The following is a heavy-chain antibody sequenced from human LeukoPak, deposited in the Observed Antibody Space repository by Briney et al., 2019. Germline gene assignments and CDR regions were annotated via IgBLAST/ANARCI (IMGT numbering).Heavy chain of an antibody. D-gene: IGHD3-3*01. J-gene: IGHJ4*02. V-gene: IGHV3-15*07. CDR3: TTDINIPEITIFGVVIIEFDY. CDR2: IKSKTDGGTT. CDR1: GFTFSNAW. Sequence: GGSLRLSCAASGFTFSNAWMNWVRQAPGKGLEWVGRIKSKTDGGTTDYAAPVKGRFTISRDDSKNTLYLQMNSLKTEDTAVYYCTTDINIPEITIFGVVIIEFDYWGQGTLVTVSS.